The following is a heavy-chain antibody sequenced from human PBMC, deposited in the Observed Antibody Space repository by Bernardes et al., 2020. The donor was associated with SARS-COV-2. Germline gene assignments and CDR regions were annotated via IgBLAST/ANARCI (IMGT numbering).Heavy chain of an antibody. V-gene: IGHV3-21*01. D-gene: IGHD2-15*01. J-gene: IGHJ6*02. CDR3: VGCSGGVCNSGPSGLDV. CDR1: RFTFSTCS. Sequence: GGSLRLSCEAFRFTFSTCSMSWVRQAPGKGLEWVSSISSGSDYIFYADSVKGRFTISRDNAKNSLYLQMNSLRVEDTAVYYCVGCSGGVCNSGPSGLDVWGQGSAVTVSS. CDR2: ISSGSDYI.